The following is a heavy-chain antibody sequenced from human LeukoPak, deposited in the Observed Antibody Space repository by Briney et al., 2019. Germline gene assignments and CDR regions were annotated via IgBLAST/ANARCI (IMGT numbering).Heavy chain of an antibody. Sequence: SETLSLTCTVSGGSISSGGYYWSWIRQHPGKGLEWIGYIYYSGSTYYNPSLKSRVTISVDTSKNQFSLKLSSVTAADTGVYYCARGLVRGVIRFDPWGQGTLVTVSS. CDR3: ARGLVRGVIRFDP. CDR2: IYYSGST. CDR1: GGSISSGGYY. D-gene: IGHD3-10*01. V-gene: IGHV4-31*03. J-gene: IGHJ5*02.